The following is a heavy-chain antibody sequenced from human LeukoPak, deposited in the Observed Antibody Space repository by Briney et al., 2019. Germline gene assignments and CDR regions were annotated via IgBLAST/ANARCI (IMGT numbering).Heavy chain of an antibody. D-gene: IGHD6-13*01. CDR2: IYHSGST. CDR1: GYSISSGYY. J-gene: IGHJ4*02. V-gene: IGHV4-38-2*02. CDR3: ARVAGTWGIDY. Sequence: PSETLSLTCTVSGYSISSGYYWGWIRQPPGKGLEWIGSIYHSGSTYYNPSLKSRVTISVDTSKNQFSLKLSSVTAADTAVYYYARVAGTWGIDYRGQGTLVTVSS.